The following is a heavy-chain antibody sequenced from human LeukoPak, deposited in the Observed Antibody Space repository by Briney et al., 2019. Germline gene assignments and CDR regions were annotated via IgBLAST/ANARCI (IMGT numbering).Heavy chain of an antibody. CDR3: ARGPVVVVADNWFDP. J-gene: IGHJ5*02. CDR1: GGSISSGDYY. CDR2: INYSGST. Sequence: PSETLSLTCTVSGGSISSGDYYWGWIRQPPGKGLEWIGYINYSGSTYYNPSLKSRVTISVDTSKNQFSLKLSSVTAADTAVYYCARGPVVVVADNWFDPWGQGTLVTVSS. D-gene: IGHD2-15*01. V-gene: IGHV4-30-4*01.